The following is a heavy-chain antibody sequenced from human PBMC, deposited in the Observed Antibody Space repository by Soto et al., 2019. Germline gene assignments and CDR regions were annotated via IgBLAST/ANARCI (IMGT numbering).Heavy chain of an antibody. CDR1: GFTFSSYW. V-gene: IGHV3-74*01. J-gene: IGHJ6*02. D-gene: IGHD6-13*01. CDR3: ARAGRGSSWYYYYYYGMDV. CDR2: INSDGSST. Sequence: GGSLRLSCAASGFTFSSYWMHWVRQAPGTGLVWVSRINSDGSSTSYADSVKGRFTISRDNAKNTLYLQMNSLRAEDTAVYYCARAGRGSSWYYYYYYGMDVWGQGTTVTVSS.